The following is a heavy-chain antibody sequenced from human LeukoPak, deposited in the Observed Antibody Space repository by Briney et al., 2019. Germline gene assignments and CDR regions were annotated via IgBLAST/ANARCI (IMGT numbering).Heavy chain of an antibody. Sequence: ASVKVSCKASGYTFTGYYMHWVRQAPGQGLEWMGIINPSGGSTSYAQKFQGRVTMTRDTSTSTVYMELSSLRSEDTAVYYCARESDGYIGSYYFDYWGQGTLVTVSS. CDR1: GYTFTGYY. J-gene: IGHJ4*02. CDR3: ARESDGYIGSYYFDY. D-gene: IGHD1-26*01. CDR2: INPSGGST. V-gene: IGHV1-46*01.